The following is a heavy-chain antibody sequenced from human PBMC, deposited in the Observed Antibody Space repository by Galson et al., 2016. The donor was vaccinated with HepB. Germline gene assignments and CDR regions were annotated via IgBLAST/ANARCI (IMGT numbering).Heavy chain of an antibody. CDR1: GGSVSSGTYS. J-gene: IGHJ4*02. Sequence: ETLSLTCTVSGGSVSSGTYSWSWIRQPPGKGLEWIGYIFYSGSTNYNPSLKSRVTISVDTSKNQISLKLSSVTAADTAVYYCARGPLPPYSGVYFNTWGQGTLVTVSS. D-gene: IGHD1-26*01. CDR3: ARGPLPPYSGVYFNT. V-gene: IGHV4-61*01. CDR2: IFYSGST.